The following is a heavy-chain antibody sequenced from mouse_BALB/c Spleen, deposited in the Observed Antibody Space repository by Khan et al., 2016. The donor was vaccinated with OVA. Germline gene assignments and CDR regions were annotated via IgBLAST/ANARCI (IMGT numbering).Heavy chain of an antibody. CDR3: VNHGSSSAWFTY. CDR2: INPSTDYT. Sequence: QVQLQQSGAELAKPGASVKMSCKASGYTFTNYWMHWVKQRPGQGLEWIGYINPSTDYTEYNQKFKDKATLTAAKSSSTAYMQLSRLTSEDSAVYYCVNHGSSSAWFTYWGQGTLVTVAA. J-gene: IGHJ3*01. V-gene: IGHV1-7*01. CDR1: GYTFTNYW. D-gene: IGHD1-1*01.